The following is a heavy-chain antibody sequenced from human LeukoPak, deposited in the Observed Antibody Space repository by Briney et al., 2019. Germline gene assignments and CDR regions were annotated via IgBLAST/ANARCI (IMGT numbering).Heavy chain of an antibody. V-gene: IGHV3-9*01. CDR3: AKDGYSSGWYVGYFDY. J-gene: IGHJ4*02. CDR2: ISWNSGSI. D-gene: IGHD6-19*01. Sequence: GGSLRLSCGASGFTFDDYAMHWVRQAPGKGLEWVSCISWNSGSIGYADSVKGRFTISRDNAKNSLYLQMNSLRAEDTALYYCAKDGYSSGWYVGYFDYWGQGTLVTVSS. CDR1: GFTFDDYA.